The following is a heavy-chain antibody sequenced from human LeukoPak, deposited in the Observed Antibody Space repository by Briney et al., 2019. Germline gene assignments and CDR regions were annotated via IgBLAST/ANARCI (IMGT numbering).Heavy chain of an antibody. CDR2: SYYSGSS. D-gene: IGHD3-10*01. V-gene: IGHV4-39*07. J-gene: IGHJ3*02. CDR1: GGSISSSSYY. CDR3: VRDGITMVRGGIDAFDI. Sequence: SETLSLTCTVSGGSISSSSYYWGWIRQAPGKGLEWVGSSYYSGSSYDNPSLKSRVTISVQQYKNQSSLNLNSVTAGEPAVYYCVRDGITMVRGGIDAFDIWGHGTMVTVSS.